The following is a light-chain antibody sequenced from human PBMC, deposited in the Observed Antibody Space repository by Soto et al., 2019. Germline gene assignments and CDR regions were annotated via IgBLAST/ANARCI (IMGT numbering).Light chain of an antibody. V-gene: IGKV1-12*01. Sequence: DIQMTQSPSSVSASVGDKVTITCRASQDISTYLAWYQHKPGRAPKLLIYTASSLQSGVPSRFSGSGSGTDFSLTIISLQPEDFETYYCQHANSAPWTFGQGTKVDIK. CDR3: QHANSAPWT. CDR1: QDISTY. CDR2: TAS. J-gene: IGKJ1*01.